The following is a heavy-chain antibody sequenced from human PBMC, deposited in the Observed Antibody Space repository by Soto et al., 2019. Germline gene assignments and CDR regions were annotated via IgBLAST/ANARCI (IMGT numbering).Heavy chain of an antibody. J-gene: IGHJ4*02. CDR2: IKSKTDGGTT. V-gene: IGHV3-15*07. CDR1: GFTFSNAW. Sequence: PGGSLRLSCAASGFTFSNAWMNWGRQAPGKGLEWVGRIKSKTDGGTTDYAAPVKGRFTISRDDSKNTLYLQMNSLKTEDTAVYYYTSTVHWYYYDSSGYVRWGQGTLVTVSS. D-gene: IGHD3-22*01. CDR3: TSTVHWYYYDSSGYVR.